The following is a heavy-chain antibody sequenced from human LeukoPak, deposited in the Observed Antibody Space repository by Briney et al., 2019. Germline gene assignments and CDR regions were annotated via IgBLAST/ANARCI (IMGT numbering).Heavy chain of an antibody. Sequence: SETLPLTCTVSGGSISSGSYYWSWIRQPAGKGLEWIGRIYTSGSTNYNPSLKSRVTISVDTSKNQFSLKLSSVTAADTAVYYCARDSSDVSGYSYGQGYYYYYYMDVWGKGTTVTVSS. V-gene: IGHV4-61*02. CDR1: GGSISSGSYY. D-gene: IGHD5-18*01. CDR2: IYTSGST. J-gene: IGHJ6*03. CDR3: ARDSSDVSGYSYGQGYYYYYYMDV.